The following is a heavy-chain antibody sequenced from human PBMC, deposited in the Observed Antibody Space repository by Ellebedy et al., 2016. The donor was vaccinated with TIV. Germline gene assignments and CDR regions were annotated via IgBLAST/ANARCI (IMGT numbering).Heavy chain of an antibody. CDR3: ARDFYNLRYFDSDY. J-gene: IGHJ4*02. CDR2: VNSDGSST. V-gene: IGHV3-74*01. Sequence: GGSLRLSXAASGFIFSDYWMHWVRQVPGKGLVWISRVNSDGSSTSYAGSVRGRFTISRDNAKNTLHLQMNSLRAEDTAVYYCARDFYNLRYFDSDYWGQGTLVTVSS. CDR1: GFIFSDYW. D-gene: IGHD3-9*01.